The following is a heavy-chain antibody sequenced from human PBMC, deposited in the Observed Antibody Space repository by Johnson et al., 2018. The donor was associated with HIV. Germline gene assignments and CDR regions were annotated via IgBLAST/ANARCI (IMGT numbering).Heavy chain of an antibody. D-gene: IGHD6-13*01. Sequence: QVQLVESGGGVVQPGRSLRLSCAASGFTFSSYGMHWVRQAPGKGLEWVAVIYSGGSTYYADSVKGRFTIASDNSQNTLYRQMNSLRTEETAVYYCARLWYSSMASPDAFDIGGQGTMVTVSS. V-gene: IGHV3-NL1*01. CDR1: GFTFSSYG. J-gene: IGHJ3*02. CDR3: ARLWYSSMASPDAFDI. CDR2: IYSGGST.